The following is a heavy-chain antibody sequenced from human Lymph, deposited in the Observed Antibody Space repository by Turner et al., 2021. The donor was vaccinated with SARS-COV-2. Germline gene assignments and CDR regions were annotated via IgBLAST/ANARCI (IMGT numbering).Heavy chain of an antibody. CDR3: ARSQDLQAMVRGVDPFDY. CDR1: GYPFTGYY. CDR2: INTNRDGT. Sequence: QVPLVQSGAEVKKPGASVPVACKVSGYPFTGYYMHWVRLSPGQGMEFMGFINTNRDGTNNAQKFQVRVTMTRDTSISTTNMELSMLRSIDTAVEYYARSQDLQAMVRGVDPFDYWGQGTLVTVSS. J-gene: IGHJ4*02. V-gene: IGHV1-2*02. D-gene: IGHD3-10*01.